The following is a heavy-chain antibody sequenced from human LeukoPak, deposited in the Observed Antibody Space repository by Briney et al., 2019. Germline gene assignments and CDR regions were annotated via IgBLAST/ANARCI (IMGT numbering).Heavy chain of an antibody. V-gene: IGHV3-21*01. D-gene: IGHD2-2*01. J-gene: IGHJ5*02. Sequence: KPGGSLNLSCAASGFTFSSYRMNWVRQAPGKGLEWASSISSIISYIYYADSVKGRFTISRDNAKNSLYLQMNSLRAEDTAVYYCARARLGYCSSTSCLNNNWFDPWGQGTLVTVSS. CDR2: ISSIISYI. CDR1: GFTFSSYR. CDR3: ARARLGYCSSTSCLNNNWFDP.